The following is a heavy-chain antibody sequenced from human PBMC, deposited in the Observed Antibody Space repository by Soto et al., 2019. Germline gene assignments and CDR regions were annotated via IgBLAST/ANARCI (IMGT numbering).Heavy chain of an antibody. CDR1: GFTLNSYA. CDR3: AARMCAAGTPFDY. D-gene: IGHD6-13*01. V-gene: IGHV3-23*01. CDR2: ISGSGGST. J-gene: IGHJ4*02. Sequence: PGGSLRLSCAASGFTLNSYAMSWVRQAPGKGLEWVSGISGSGGSTYYADSVKGRFTISRDNSKKTLYLQMNSLRAEDTAVYYCAARMCAAGTPFDYWGQGTLVTVSS.